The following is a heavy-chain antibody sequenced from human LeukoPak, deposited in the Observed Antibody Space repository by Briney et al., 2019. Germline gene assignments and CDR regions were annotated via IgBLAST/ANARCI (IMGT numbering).Heavy chain of an antibody. CDR3: VKGYRSSAEPDH. Sequence: GGSLRLSCAASGFTFGNDAMQWVRQVPGKGLEWVSLISVDGGSTYYADSAKGRFTISRDNSRNSLYLQMNSLTSEDTALYYCVKGYRSSAEPDHWGQGTLVTVSS. CDR2: ISVDGGST. J-gene: IGHJ4*02. CDR1: GFTFGNDA. V-gene: IGHV3-43*02. D-gene: IGHD5-12*01.